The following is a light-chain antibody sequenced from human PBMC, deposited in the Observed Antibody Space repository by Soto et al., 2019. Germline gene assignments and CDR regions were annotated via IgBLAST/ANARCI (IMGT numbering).Light chain of an antibody. Sequence: LLAHPPSASGTPGHSFTMSCSGSSSNIGRDPVKWYQELPGTAPKLLIYDNNQRPSGVPDRFSGSKYGTSASLAISGIQSEDEADYLCAGRDGSLRGFVFGNGKKVTVL. V-gene: IGLV1-44*01. J-gene: IGLJ1*01. CDR2: DNN. CDR3: AGRDGSLRGFV. CDR1: SSNIGRDP.